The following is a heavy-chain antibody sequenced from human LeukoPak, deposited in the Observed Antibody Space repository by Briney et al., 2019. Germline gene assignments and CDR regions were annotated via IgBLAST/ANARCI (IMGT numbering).Heavy chain of an antibody. CDR1: GYSINSGCY. CDR3: ARSGGPDYYDSSAFEI. J-gene: IGHJ3*02. V-gene: IGHV4-38-2*02. D-gene: IGHD3-22*01. Sequence: SETLSLTCTVSGYSINSGCYWGWIRQPPGKGVEWIGSIYHSGSTYYNPSLKSRVTISLDTSKNQVTLKLSSVTAADTAMFYCARSGGPDYYDSSAFEIWGQGTMVTVSS. CDR2: IYHSGST.